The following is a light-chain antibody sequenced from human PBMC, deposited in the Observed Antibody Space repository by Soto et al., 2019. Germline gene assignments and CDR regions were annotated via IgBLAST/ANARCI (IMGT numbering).Light chain of an antibody. V-gene: IGKV3-20*01. Sequence: EIVLTQSPGTLSLSPGERATLSCRASQSVSSNYITWYQQKPGQAPRRLIFGASSRATGIPDRFSGSGSGTDFTLTISSLEPEDFATYYCQHYNSYSEAFGQGTKVDIK. CDR1: QSVSSNY. J-gene: IGKJ1*01. CDR2: GAS. CDR3: QHYNSYSEA.